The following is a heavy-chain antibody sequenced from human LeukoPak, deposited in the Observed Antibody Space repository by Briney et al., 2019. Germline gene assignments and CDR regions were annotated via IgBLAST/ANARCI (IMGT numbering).Heavy chain of an antibody. CDR2: ISSDTRTT. J-gene: IGHJ4*02. CDR1: GFTFSNAW. Sequence: GGSLRLSCAASGFTFSNAWMSWVRQAPGKGLEWVSYISSDTRTTNYADSVKGRFTISRDNARNSLYLQMNSLRAEDTAVYYCARSKDGYNLFDDWGQGTLVTVSS. D-gene: IGHD5-24*01. CDR3: ARSKDGYNLFDD. V-gene: IGHV3-11*06.